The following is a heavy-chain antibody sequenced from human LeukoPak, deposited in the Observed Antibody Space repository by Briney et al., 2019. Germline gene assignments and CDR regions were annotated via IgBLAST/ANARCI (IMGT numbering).Heavy chain of an antibody. V-gene: IGHV2-5*08. CDR2: IYWDDDK. J-gene: IGHJ5*02. D-gene: IGHD2-2*01. Sequence: TLSLTCTVSGGSISSYYWSWIRQPPGKALEWLALIYWDDDKRYSPSLKSRLTITKDTSKNQVVLTMTNMDPVDTATYYCAHETALGYDWFDPWGQGTLVTVSS. CDR3: AHETALGYDWFDP. CDR1: GGSISSYYW.